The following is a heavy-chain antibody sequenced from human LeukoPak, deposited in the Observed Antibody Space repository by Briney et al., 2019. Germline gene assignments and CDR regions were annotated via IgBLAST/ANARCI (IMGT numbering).Heavy chain of an antibody. D-gene: IGHD5-12*01. CDR1: GGTFSSYA. J-gene: IGHJ4*02. Sequence: GASVKVSCKASGGTFSSYAISWVRQAPGQGLEWMGGIIPIFGTANYAQKFQGRVTITADESTSTAYMELSSLRSEDTAVYYCARGGSGGYDYFDYWGQGTLVTVSS. V-gene: IGHV1-69*13. CDR3: ARGGSGGYDYFDY. CDR2: IIPIFGTA.